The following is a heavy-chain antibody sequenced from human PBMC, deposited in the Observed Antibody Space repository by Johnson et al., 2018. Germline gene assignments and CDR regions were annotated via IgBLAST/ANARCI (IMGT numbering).Heavy chain of an antibody. CDR2: IIPIFGTA. Sequence: QVRLQESGAEVKKHGSSVKVSCKASGGTFTSYAFSWVRQAPGQGLEWVGGIIPIFGTADYAQRFQGRVTITADESTSTAYMELSSLRSEDTAVYFCARAAEVGPRDAFDIWGQGTMVTVSS. J-gene: IGHJ3*02. CDR3: ARAAEVGPRDAFDI. D-gene: IGHD2-15*01. CDR1: GGTFTSYA. V-gene: IGHV1-69*19.